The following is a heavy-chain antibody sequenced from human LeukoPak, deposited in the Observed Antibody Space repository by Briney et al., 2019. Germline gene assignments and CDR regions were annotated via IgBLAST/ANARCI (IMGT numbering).Heavy chain of an antibody. CDR3: ARDRGLWFGELLSPFDP. CDR1: GFTFSSYS. V-gene: IGHV3-21*01. J-gene: IGHJ5*02. CDR2: ISSSSTYI. D-gene: IGHD3-10*01. Sequence: GGSLRLSCAASGFTFSSYSMNWVRQAPGKGREWVSSISSSSTYIYYADSVKGRFTISRDNAKNSLYLQMNSLRAEDTAVYYCARDRGLWFGELLSPFDPWGQGTRVTVSS.